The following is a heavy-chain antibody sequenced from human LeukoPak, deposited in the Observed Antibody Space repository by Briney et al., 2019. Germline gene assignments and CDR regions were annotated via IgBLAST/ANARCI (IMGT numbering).Heavy chain of an antibody. V-gene: IGHV3-74*01. J-gene: IGHJ4*02. CDR3: ARSNSGYDPSAGY. CDR2: INSDGINT. D-gene: IGHD5-12*01. CDR1: GFTFSNYW. Sequence: PGGSLRLSCAASGFTFSNYWMHWVRQAPGKGLVWVSRINSDGINTSYADSVKGRFTISRDNAKNSLYLQMNSLRAEDTAVYYCARSNSGYDPSAGYWGQGTLVTVSS.